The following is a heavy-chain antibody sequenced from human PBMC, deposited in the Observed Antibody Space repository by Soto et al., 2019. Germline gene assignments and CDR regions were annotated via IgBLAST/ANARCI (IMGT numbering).Heavy chain of an antibody. Sequence: EVQLVESGGGLVQPGGSLTLSCATSGFTFSDYDMNWVRQAPGKGLEWVSYISSSGRTIYDADSVKGRFTTSRDDAKNSLYLQMNSLRVEDTAVYYCARAMIRTRYFDYWGQGTLVTVSS. CDR3: ARAMIRTRYFDY. CDR2: ISSSGRTI. V-gene: IGHV3-48*03. CDR1: GFTFSDYD. D-gene: IGHD3-22*01. J-gene: IGHJ4*02.